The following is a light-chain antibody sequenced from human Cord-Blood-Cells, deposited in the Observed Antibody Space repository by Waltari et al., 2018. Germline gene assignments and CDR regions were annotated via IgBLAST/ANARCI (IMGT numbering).Light chain of an antibody. Sequence: EIVLTQSPGPLSLSAGERATLSCRASQSVSSSYLAWYQQKPGQAPRLLIYGASSRATGIPDSCSGSGSGTDFTLTISRLAPEDFAVYYCQQYGSAPLTFGGGTKVEIK. CDR2: GAS. J-gene: IGKJ4*01. CDR3: QQYGSAPLT. V-gene: IGKV3-20*01. CDR1: QSVSSSY.